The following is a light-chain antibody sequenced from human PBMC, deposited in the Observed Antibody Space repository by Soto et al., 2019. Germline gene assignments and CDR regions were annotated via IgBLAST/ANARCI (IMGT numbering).Light chain of an antibody. V-gene: IGLV2-8*01. CDR1: VRDCGGYDY. J-gene: IGLJ1*01. CDR2: EVT. Sequence: QSVLTQPPSASGSAGQSVTSSFTGTVRDCGGYDYVSWYQQHPGKAPKLMIYEVTIRPSGVSDRFSGSKSGNTASLTVSGLQAEDEADYYCSSYTGGNPSYVFGTGTKV. CDR3: SSYTGGNPSYV.